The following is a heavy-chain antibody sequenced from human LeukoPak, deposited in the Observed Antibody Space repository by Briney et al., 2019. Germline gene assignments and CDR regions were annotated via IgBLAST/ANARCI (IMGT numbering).Heavy chain of an antibody. CDR1: GFTFSSYG. Sequence: GGSLRLSCAASGFTFSSYGMHWVRQAPGKGLEWVAGIWYDGSKKYYADSVKGRFTISRDSSKNTLYLQMNSLRAEDTAVYYCARDNNFYFDYWGQGTLVTVSS. CDR2: IWYDGSKK. J-gene: IGHJ4*02. V-gene: IGHV3-33*01. CDR3: ARDNNFYFDY. D-gene: IGHD1-20*01.